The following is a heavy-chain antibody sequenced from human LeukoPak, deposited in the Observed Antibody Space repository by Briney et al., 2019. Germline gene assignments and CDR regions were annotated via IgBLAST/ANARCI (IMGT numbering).Heavy chain of an antibody. V-gene: IGHV4-34*01. CDR3: ASSVGSTDY. Sequence: GSLRLSCAASGFTFSSYAMSWIRQSPGKGLEWIGEINHRGSTNLNPSLKSRVTLSVDTSKHQFSLKLTSVTAADAAVYYCASSVGSTDYWGRGTLVTVSS. J-gene: IGHJ4*02. CDR2: INHRGST. CDR1: GFTFSSYA. D-gene: IGHD1-26*01.